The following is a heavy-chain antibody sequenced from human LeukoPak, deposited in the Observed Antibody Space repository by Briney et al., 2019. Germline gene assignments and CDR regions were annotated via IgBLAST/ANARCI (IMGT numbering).Heavy chain of an antibody. CDR2: IYYSGST. D-gene: IGHD1-26*01. CDR1: GGSISSYY. CDR3: ARHGRTPSGSYYRPFDY. Sequence: SETLSLTCTVSGGSISSYYCSWIRQPPGKGLEWIGYIYYSGSTNYNPSLKSRVTISVGTSKNQFSLELSSVTAADTAVYYCARHGRTPSGSYYRPFDYWGQGTLVTVSS. J-gene: IGHJ4*02. V-gene: IGHV4-59*08.